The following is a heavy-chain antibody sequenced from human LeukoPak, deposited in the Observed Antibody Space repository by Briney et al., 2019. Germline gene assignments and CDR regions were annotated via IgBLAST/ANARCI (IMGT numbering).Heavy chain of an antibody. CDR2: INTNTGNP. Sequence: ASVKVSCKASGYSFTSYAMNWVRQAPGQGLEWMGWINTNTGNPTYAQGFTGRFVFSLDTSVSTAYLQISSLKAEDTAVYYCAREHAAYYYGSGSLVAFDYWGQGTLVTVSS. D-gene: IGHD3-10*01. V-gene: IGHV7-4-1*02. J-gene: IGHJ4*02. CDR3: AREHAAYYYGSGSLVAFDY. CDR1: GYSFTSYA.